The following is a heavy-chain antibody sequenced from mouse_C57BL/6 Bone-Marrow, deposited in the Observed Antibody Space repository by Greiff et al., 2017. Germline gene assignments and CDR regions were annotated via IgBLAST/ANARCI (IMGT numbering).Heavy chain of an antibody. CDR1: GYTFTDYY. Sequence: QVQLQQSGAELVRPGASVKLSCKASGYTFTDYYINWVKQRPGQGLEWIARIYPGSGNTYYNEKFKGKATLTADKSSSTAYMQLSSLTSEDSAVYFCARFGPRGYWGQGTTLTVSS. V-gene: IGHV1-76*01. CDR2: IYPGSGNT. D-gene: IGHD3-1*01. CDR3: ARFGPRGY. J-gene: IGHJ2*01.